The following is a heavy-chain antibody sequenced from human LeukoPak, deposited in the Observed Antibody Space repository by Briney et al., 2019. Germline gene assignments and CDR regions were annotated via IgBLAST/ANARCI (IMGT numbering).Heavy chain of an antibody. CDR2: ISGSGGST. CDR3: AKDREVRGVIDY. J-gene: IGHJ4*02. Sequence: GGSLRLSCAASGFTFSSYAMSWVRQAPGKGLKWVSAISGSGGSTYYADSVKGRFTISRDNSKNTLYLQMNSLRAEDTAVYYCAKDREVRGVIDYWGQGTLVTVSS. D-gene: IGHD3-10*01. V-gene: IGHV3-23*01. CDR1: GFTFSSYA.